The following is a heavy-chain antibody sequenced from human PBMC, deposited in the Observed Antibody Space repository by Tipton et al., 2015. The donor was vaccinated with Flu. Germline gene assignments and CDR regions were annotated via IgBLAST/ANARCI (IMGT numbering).Heavy chain of an antibody. V-gene: IGHV1-2*06. Sequence: QLVQSGAEVKKPGASVKVSCKASGYTFTDYFVHWVRQAPGQGLEWMGRINPNSGGTNYAQKFQGRVTMTRDTSISTAYMELSRLRSDDTAVYYCARDLGGMGTIRIKGRYNWFDPWGQGTLVTVSS. CDR2: INPNSGGT. D-gene: IGHD1-26*01. J-gene: IGHJ5*02. CDR3: ARDLGGMGTIRIKGRYNWFDP. CDR1: GYTFTDYF.